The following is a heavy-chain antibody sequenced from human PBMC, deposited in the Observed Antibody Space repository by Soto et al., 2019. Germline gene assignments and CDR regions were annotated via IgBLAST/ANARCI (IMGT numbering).Heavy chain of an antibody. CDR1: GYTFTSYG. V-gene: IGHV1-18*01. CDR2: IRAYKGNT. Sequence: ASVKVSCKASGYTFTSYGISWVRQAPGQGLEWMGWIRAYKGNTNYAQKQQGRVNMTTDTSTSTAYMELRSLRSDDTAVYYCARGHWIQKNYGMDVWGQGTTVTVSS. D-gene: IGHD1-1*01. J-gene: IGHJ6*02. CDR3: ARGHWIQKNYGMDV.